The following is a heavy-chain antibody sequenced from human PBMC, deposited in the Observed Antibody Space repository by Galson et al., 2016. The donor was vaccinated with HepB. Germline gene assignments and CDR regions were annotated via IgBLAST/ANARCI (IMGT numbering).Heavy chain of an antibody. Sequence: LSLTCTVSGASITSGAYYWSWLRQHPEKGLEWIGYGFFTGGTLHNPSLQSRLTISFDSSKNQFSLNLNSVTAADAAVYFCAAAPGAAAGGISSSFDHWGQGVLVTVSS. V-gene: IGHV4-31*03. CDR2: GFFTGGT. J-gene: IGHJ4*02. D-gene: IGHD6-13*01. CDR3: AAAPGAAAGGISSSFDH. CDR1: GASITSGAYY.